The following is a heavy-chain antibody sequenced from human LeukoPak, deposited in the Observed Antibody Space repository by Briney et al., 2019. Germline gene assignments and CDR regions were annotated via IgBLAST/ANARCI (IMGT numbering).Heavy chain of an antibody. CDR3: ARARRDSGYYKVDY. Sequence: SETLSLTCAVYGGSLSGSYWSWIRQPPGKGLEWIGEINHSGSANYNSSLKSRVTLSIDKSKNQFSLNLNSVTAADTAVYYCARARRDSGYYKVDYWGQGTLVTVSS. D-gene: IGHD3-3*01. J-gene: IGHJ4*02. CDR1: GGSLSGSY. CDR2: INHSGSA. V-gene: IGHV4-34*01.